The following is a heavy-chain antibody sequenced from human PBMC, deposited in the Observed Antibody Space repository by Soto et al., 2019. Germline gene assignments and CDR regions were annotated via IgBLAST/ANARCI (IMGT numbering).Heavy chain of an antibody. CDR2: INPNSGGT. V-gene: IGHV1-2*04. J-gene: IGHJ3*02. Sequence: ASVKVSCKASGFTFTSYAISWVRQAPGQGLEWMGWINPNSGGTNYAQKFQGWVTMTRDTSISTAYMELSRLRSDDTAVYYWASGLVFPQAFDIGGQGTMVHV. CDR1: GFTFTSYA. CDR3: ASGLVFPQAFDI.